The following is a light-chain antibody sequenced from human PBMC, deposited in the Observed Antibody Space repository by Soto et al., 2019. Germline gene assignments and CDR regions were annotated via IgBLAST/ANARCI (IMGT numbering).Light chain of an antibody. Sequence: QAVVTQEPSFSVSPGGTVTLTCGLSSGSVSTNYYPSWYQQTPGQAPRTLIYSTNTRSSGVPDRLSGSILGYKAALTITGAQADDESDYYCVLYMGSGIGVFGGGTKVTVL. CDR3: VLYMGSGIGV. J-gene: IGLJ3*02. V-gene: IGLV8-61*01. CDR1: SGSVSTNYY. CDR2: STN.